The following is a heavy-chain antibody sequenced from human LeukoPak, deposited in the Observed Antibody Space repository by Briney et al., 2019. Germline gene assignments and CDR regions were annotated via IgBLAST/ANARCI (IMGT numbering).Heavy chain of an antibody. CDR2: INHSGST. CDR3: ARDGHYGSGSYYRDNWFDP. CDR1: GGSFSGYY. D-gene: IGHD3-10*01. J-gene: IGHJ5*02. V-gene: IGHV4-34*01. Sequence: SETLSLTCTVSGGSFSGYYWSWIRQPPGKGLEWIGEINHSGSTNYNPSLKSRVTISVDTSKNQFSLKLSSVTAADTAVYYCARDGHYGSGSYYRDNWFDPWGQGTLVTVSS.